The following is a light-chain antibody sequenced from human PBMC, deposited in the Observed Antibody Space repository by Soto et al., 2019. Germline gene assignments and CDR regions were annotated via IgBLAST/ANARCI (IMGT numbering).Light chain of an antibody. CDR3: QQYGSL. CDR2: GAS. CDR1: QSVSSSY. V-gene: IGKV3-20*01. Sequence: EIVLTQSPGTLSLSPGVRATLSCRASQSVSSSYLAWYQQKPGQAPRLLIYGASSRATGIPDRFSGTGSGTDFTLTISRLEPEDFAVYYCQQYGSLFGQGTRLEIK. J-gene: IGKJ5*01.